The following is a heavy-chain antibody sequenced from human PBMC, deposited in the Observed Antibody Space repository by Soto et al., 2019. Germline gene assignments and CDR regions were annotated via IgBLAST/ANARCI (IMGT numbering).Heavy chain of an antibody. CDR2: ISGSGGST. CDR1: GFTFSSYA. D-gene: IGHD3-10*01. J-gene: IGHJ5*02. CDR3: AKLFGSGRSARDDWFDP. V-gene: IGHV3-23*01. Sequence: GGSLRLSCAASGFTFSSYAMSWVRQAPGEGLEWVSAISGSGGSTYYADSVKGRFTISRDNSKNTLYLQMNSLRAEDTAVYYCAKLFGSGRSARDDWFDPWGQGTLVTVSS.